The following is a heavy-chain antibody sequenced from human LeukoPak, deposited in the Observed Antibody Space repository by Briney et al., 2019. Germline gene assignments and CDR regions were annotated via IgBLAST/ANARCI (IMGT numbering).Heavy chain of an antibody. CDR1: GFTFTSYW. CDR3: ARGRLSQDY. Sequence: PGGSLRLSFAASGFTFTSYWMHWVRQGPGKGLEWVSRIKSDGSSTNYTDSVKGRFTISRDNAENTLYLQMNSLRAEDTAVYYCARGRLSQDYWGQGTLVTVSS. D-gene: IGHD3-16*02. CDR2: IKSDGSST. V-gene: IGHV3-74*01. J-gene: IGHJ4*02.